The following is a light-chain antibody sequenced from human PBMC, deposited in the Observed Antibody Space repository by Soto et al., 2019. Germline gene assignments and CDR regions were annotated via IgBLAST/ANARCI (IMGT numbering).Light chain of an antibody. V-gene: IGKV3-20*01. CDR1: QSVSSNH. J-gene: IGKJ2*01. CDR3: QQYGSSTYT. Sequence: EPGMMQYHATLSVSPGERATVSCSASQSVSSNHLAWYQQRPGQAPRLLIYGASRRATGIPDRFSGSGSGTDFTLTISRLEPEDFAMYYCQQYGSSTYTFGQGTKVDI. CDR2: GAS.